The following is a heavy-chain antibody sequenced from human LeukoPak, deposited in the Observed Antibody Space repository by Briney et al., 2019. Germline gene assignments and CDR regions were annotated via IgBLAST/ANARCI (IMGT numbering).Heavy chain of an antibody. CDR1: GVTFSNYG. J-gene: IGHJ4*02. CDR3: ANVQTEHIVVPTIIVVDC. CDR2: ISASGVYT. V-gene: IGHV3-23*01. Sequence: GGSLRLSCAASGVTFSNYGMSWVRQPPGKGLEWVSGISASGVYTYYADSVRGRFTISRDNARNTLHLQMNSLRAEDTAVYYCANVQTEHIVVPTIIVVDCWGQGTLVTVSS. D-gene: IGHD2-21*01.